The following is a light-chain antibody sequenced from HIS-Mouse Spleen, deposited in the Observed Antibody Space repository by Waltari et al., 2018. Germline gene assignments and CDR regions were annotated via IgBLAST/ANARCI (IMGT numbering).Light chain of an antibody. J-gene: IGLJ3*02. CDR1: ALPKKY. V-gene: IGLV3-25*03. CDR3: QSADSSGTWV. Sequence: SYELTQPPSVSVSPGQTARITCSGDALPKKYAYWYQQKSGQAPVLVIYEDSKRPSGVPERFSGSSSGTTGTLTISGVQAEDEADYYCQSADSSGTWVFGGGTKLTVL. CDR2: EDS.